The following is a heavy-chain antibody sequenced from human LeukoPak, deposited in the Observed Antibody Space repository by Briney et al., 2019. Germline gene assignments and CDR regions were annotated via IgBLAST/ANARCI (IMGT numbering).Heavy chain of an antibody. CDR3: AKDTLNPIAAQNAFDI. V-gene: IGHV3-23*01. J-gene: IGHJ3*02. CDR1: GFTFSSYA. CDR2: ISGSGGST. Sequence: GGSLRLSCAASGFTFSSYAVSWVRQAPGKGLEWVSAISGSGGSTYYADSVKGRFTISRDNSKNTLYLQMNSLRAEDTAVYYCAKDTLNPIAAQNAFDIWGQGTMVTVSS. D-gene: IGHD6-6*01.